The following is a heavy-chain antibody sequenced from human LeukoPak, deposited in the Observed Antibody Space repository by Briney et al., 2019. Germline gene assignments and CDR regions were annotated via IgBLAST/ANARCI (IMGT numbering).Heavy chain of an antibody. Sequence: GGSLRLSCAASGLNFNTYGMNWVRQAPGKGLEWVSGISWNSGSIGYADSVKGRFTISRDNAKNSLYLQMNSLRAEDTALYYCAKDVKYSSSWYYGMDVWGQGTTVTVSS. V-gene: IGHV3-9*01. D-gene: IGHD6-13*01. CDR1: GLNFNTYG. J-gene: IGHJ6*02. CDR3: AKDVKYSSSWYYGMDV. CDR2: ISWNSGSI.